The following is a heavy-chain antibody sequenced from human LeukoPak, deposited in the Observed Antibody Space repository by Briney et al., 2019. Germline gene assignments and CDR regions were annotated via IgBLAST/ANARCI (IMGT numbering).Heavy chain of an antibody. D-gene: IGHD3-22*01. CDR2: ISNDGGGT. CDR3: AKGSSGYFVDL. CDR1: GFIFNNYG. V-gene: IGHV3-23*01. J-gene: IGHJ5*02. Sequence: GGSLRLSCAASGFIFNNYGLIWVREAPGKGLEWVSAISNDGGGTNYADFVKGRFTISRDNSKNTLFLQMNSLRAEDTALYYCAKGSSGYFVDLWGQGTLVTVSS.